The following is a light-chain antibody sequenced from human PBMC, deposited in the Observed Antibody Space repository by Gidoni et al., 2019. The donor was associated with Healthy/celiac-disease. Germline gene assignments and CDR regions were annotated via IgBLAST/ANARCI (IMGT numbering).Light chain of an antibody. CDR2: GAS. J-gene: IGKJ1*01. Sequence: EIVITQSPATLSVSRGERATLSCRARQSVSSNVGWYQQKPGHAPRLLIYGASTRATGIPARFRGSGSGTEFTLTISSLQSEDFAVYYWQQYNNWPTFGQGTKVEIK. V-gene: IGKV3-15*01. CDR3: QQYNNWPT. CDR1: QSVSSN.